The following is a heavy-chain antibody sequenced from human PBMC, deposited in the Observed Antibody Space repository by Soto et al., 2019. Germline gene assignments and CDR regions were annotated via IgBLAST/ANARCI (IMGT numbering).Heavy chain of an antibody. CDR2: ISYSGST. Sequence: SETLSLTCTVSGGSISTYYWSWIRQPPGKGLEWIGYISYSGSTNYNPSLKSRVTISFDASKNEISLQVRSATAADAAVYYCARDLKEYCSDGKCNWFDPWGQGTLVTVSS. V-gene: IGHV4-59*01. CDR1: GGSISTYY. D-gene: IGHD2-15*01. J-gene: IGHJ5*02. CDR3: ARDLKEYCSDGKCNWFDP.